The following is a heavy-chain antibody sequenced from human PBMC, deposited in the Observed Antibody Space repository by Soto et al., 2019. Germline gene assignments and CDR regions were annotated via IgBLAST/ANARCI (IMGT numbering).Heavy chain of an antibody. D-gene: IGHD1-26*01. J-gene: IGHJ4*02. CDR2: THHSGRT. CDR3: ARSEATGIDY. Sequence: PSETLSLTCTVSGGSMSSSNWWNWVRQPPGKGLEWIGETHHSGRTNYNPSLKSRVTISVDRSKNHFSLNLSSVTAADTAVYYCARSEATGIDYWGQGTLVTVSS. CDR1: GGSMSSSNW. V-gene: IGHV4-4*02.